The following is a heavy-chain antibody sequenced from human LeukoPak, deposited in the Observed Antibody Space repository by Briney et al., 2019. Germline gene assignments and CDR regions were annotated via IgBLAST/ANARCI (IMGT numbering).Heavy chain of an antibody. CDR1: GGTFSSYA. CDR3: AREEIAVAGRGD. D-gene: IGHD6-19*01. Sequence: GPSVQVSCQASGGTFSSYAISWVRQAPGQGLAWMGGLIPIFGTANYAQKFQGRVKITADESTSTAYMELSSLRSEDTAVYYCAREEIAVAGRGDWGQGTLVTVSS. J-gene: IGHJ4*02. V-gene: IGHV1-69*13. CDR2: LIPIFGTA.